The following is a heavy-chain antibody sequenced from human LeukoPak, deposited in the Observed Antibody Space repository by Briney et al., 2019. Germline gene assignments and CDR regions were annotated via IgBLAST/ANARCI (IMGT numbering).Heavy chain of an antibody. D-gene: IGHD2-15*01. CDR3: ARRDSVVVVTASDY. CDR2: ITVSGDRT. CDR1: GFTFSDYV. J-gene: IGHJ4*02. V-gene: IGHV3-23*01. Sequence: GGSLRLSCAASGFTFSDYVMIWVRQAPGKGLEWVSGITVSGDRTFYGDSVRGRFTMSRDNSKNTVYLQMNSLRVDDTAVYYCARRDSVVVVTASDYWGQGTLVTVSS.